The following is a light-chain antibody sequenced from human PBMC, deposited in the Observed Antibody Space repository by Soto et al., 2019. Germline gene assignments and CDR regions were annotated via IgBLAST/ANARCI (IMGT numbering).Light chain of an antibody. CDR1: QSVTHY. CDR2: AAS. Sequence: EVVLTQSPATLSLSPGESATLSCRASQSVTHYLAWYQQKPGQAPRLLIYAASNRATGVPARFSGSGSRTDFTLTISSLEPEDVAVYYCQQRTNWPPEISFGQGTRLEIK. J-gene: IGKJ5*01. CDR3: QQRTNWPPEIS. V-gene: IGKV3-11*01.